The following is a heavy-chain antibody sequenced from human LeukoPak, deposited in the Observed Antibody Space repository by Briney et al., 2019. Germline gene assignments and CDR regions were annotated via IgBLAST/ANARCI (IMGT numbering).Heavy chain of an antibody. V-gene: IGHV4-30-2*01. J-gene: IGHJ5*02. D-gene: IGHD3-22*01. CDR3: ARGDITMIVPGFDP. CDR1: GGSISSGGYY. Sequence: SQTLSLTCTVSGGSISSGGYYWSWIRQPPGKGLEWIGYIYHSGSTYYNPSLKSRVTISVDRSKNQFSLKLSSVTAADTAVYYCARGDITMIVPGFDPWGQGTLVTVSS. CDR2: IYHSGST.